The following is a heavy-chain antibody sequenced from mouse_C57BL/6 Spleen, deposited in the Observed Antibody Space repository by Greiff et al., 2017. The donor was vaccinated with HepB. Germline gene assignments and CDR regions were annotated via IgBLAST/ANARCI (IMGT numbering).Heavy chain of an antibody. CDR2: IYPRSGNT. Sequence: VQRVESGAELARPGASVKLSCKASGYTFTSYGISWVKQRTGQGLEWIGEIYPRSGNTYYNEKFKGKATLTADKSSSTAYMELRSLTSEDSAVYCCARGYGGYDGFDYWGQGTTLTVSS. CDR3: ARGYGGYDGFDY. J-gene: IGHJ2*01. CDR1: GYTFTSYG. V-gene: IGHV1-81*01. D-gene: IGHD2-3*01.